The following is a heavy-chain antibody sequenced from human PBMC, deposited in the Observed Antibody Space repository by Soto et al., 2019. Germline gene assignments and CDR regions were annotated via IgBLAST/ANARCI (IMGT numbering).Heavy chain of an antibody. D-gene: IGHD3-9*01. CDR3: VVLRYDIYLTYYITMDV. CDR1: GFTFSSYA. J-gene: IGHJ6*02. V-gene: IGHV3-30*09. CDR2: VSYDGSNK. Sequence: QVQLVESGGGVVQPGRSLRLSCAVSGFTFSSYAMHWVRQAPGKGLEWVAVVSYDGSNKYYADSVKGRFAISRDNSKNTLYLQMNSLRVEDTAVYYCVVLRYDIYLTYYITMDVWGQGTTVTVSS.